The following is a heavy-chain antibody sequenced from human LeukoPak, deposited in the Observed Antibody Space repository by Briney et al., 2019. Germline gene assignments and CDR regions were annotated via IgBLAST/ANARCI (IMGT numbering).Heavy chain of an antibody. CDR3: ARVHWGNYYLNAFDI. J-gene: IGHJ3*02. Sequence: GGSLRLSCAASGFTFSSYGMHWVRQAPDKGLEWVAVTWYDGSNKYYADSVKGRFTISRDNPKNTLYLQMNSLRVEDTAVYYCARVHWGNYYLNAFDIWGQGTMVTVSS. CDR1: GFTFSSYG. CDR2: TWYDGSNK. V-gene: IGHV3-33*01. D-gene: IGHD3-10*01.